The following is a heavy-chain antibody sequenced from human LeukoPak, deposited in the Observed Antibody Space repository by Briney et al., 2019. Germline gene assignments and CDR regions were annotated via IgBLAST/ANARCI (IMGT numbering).Heavy chain of an antibody. CDR3: ARHTGGHRSFDY. CDR1: GGSIGSYY. Sequence: PSETLSLTCTVSGGSIGSYYWSWIRQPPGKGLEWIGYIYYSGSTNHNPSLKSRVTISVDTSKNQFSLKLSSVTAADTAVYYCARHTGGHRSFDYWGQGTLVTVSS. CDR2: IYYSGST. D-gene: IGHD3-10*01. J-gene: IGHJ4*02. V-gene: IGHV4-59*01.